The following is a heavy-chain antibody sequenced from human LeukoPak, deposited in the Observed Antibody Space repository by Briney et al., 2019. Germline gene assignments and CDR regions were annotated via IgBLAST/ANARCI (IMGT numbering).Heavy chain of an antibody. CDR3: VREDTPATANY. CDR1: GFTFSNYW. Sequence: GGSLRLSCAASGFTFSNYWMHWVRQAPGKGLVWVSRIDGRGTNTYYADSVTGRFTISRDNSKDTLFLQMHSLRPGDTAVYYCVREDTPATANYWGQGTLVTISS. V-gene: IGHV3-74*01. D-gene: IGHD2-21*02. CDR2: IDGRGTNT. J-gene: IGHJ4*02.